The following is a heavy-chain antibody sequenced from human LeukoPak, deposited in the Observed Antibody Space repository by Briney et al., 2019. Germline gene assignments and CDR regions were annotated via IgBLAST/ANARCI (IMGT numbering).Heavy chain of an antibody. Sequence: GESLKISCKGSGYSFTSYWIGWVRQMPGKGLEWMGIIYPGGSDTRYSPSFQGQVTISADKSISTAYLQWSSLKASDTAMYYCARLGHSSSWYYWFDPWGQGTLVTVSS. V-gene: IGHV5-51*01. CDR2: IYPGGSDT. CDR3: ARLGHSSSWYYWFDP. J-gene: IGHJ5*02. CDR1: GYSFTSYW. D-gene: IGHD6-13*01.